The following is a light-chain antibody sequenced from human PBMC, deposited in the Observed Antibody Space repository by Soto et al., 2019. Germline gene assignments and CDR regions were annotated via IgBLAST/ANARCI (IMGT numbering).Light chain of an antibody. CDR3: QQSNSFLAT. CDR2: AAS. J-gene: IGKJ4*01. Sequence: DIQMTQSPPSVSASVGDRVTITCGASQCISSCLAWYQQKPGQAPKLLIYAASSLPSGVPSRFSGSASAKDFTLTISSLHPEDFETYCCQQSNSFLATFGGGTQVEIK. V-gene: IGKV1-12*01. CDR1: QCISSC.